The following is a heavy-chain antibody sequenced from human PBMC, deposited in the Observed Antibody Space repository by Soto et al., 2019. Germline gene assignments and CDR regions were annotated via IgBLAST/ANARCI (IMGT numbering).Heavy chain of an antibody. CDR2: IGTAGDT. Sequence: GGSLRLSCAASGFTFSSYDMHWVRQATGKGLEWVSAIGTAGDTYYPGSVKGRFTISRENAKNSLYLQMNSLGAGDTAVYYCARGKEVTFGGVIADHMDVWGKGTTVTVSS. J-gene: IGHJ6*03. D-gene: IGHD3-16*02. CDR3: ARGKEVTFGGVIADHMDV. CDR1: GFTFSSYD. V-gene: IGHV3-13*01.